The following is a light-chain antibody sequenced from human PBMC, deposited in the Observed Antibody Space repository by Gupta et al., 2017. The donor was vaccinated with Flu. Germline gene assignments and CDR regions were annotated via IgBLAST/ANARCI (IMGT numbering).Light chain of an antibody. CDR2: SDT. V-gene: IGLV1-40*01. Sequence: QSVLPQPPSVSGAPGQRVTIPCTGSSSNIGARYGVPWYQQLPGAVPKLLIYSDTNRPSGVPDRFSASKSGTSASLAIAGLQAEDEADYYCQSYDNSLSGWVFGGGTKLTVL. CDR1: SSNIGARYG. CDR3: QSYDNSLSGWV. J-gene: IGLJ3*02.